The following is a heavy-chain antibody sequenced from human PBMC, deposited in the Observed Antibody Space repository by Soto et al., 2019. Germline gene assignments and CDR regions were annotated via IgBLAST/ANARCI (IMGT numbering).Heavy chain of an antibody. D-gene: IGHD5-18*01. CDR1: GGSISSSSYY. Sequence: SETLSLTCTVSGGSISSSSYYWGWIRQPPGKGLEWIGSIYYSGSTYYNPSLKSRVTISVDTSKNQFSLKLSSVTAADTAVYYCARQEVGYSYGRIDYWGQGTLVTVSS. V-gene: IGHV4-39*01. CDR2: IYYSGST. J-gene: IGHJ4*02. CDR3: ARQEVGYSYGRIDY.